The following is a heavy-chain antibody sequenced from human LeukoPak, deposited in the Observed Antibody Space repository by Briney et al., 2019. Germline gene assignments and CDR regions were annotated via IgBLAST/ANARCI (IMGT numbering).Heavy chain of an antibody. CDR1: GYTFTGYY. CDR2: INPNSGGT. CDR3: ARDRAVDIVAIPDY. J-gene: IGHJ4*02. Sequence: ASVKVSCKASGYTFTGYYMHWVRQAPGQGLEWMGWINPNSGGTNYAQKFQGRVTMTRDTSIGTAYMELSRLRSDDTAVYYCARDRAVDIVAIPDYWGQGTLVTVSS. V-gene: IGHV1-2*02. D-gene: IGHD5-12*01.